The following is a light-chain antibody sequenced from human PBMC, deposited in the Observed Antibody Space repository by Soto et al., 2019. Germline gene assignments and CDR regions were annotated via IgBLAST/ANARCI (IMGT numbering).Light chain of an antibody. CDR2: DVS. CDR1: SSDVGGYKY. J-gene: IGLJ3*02. Sequence: QSALTQPRSVSGSPGQSVTISCTGTSSDVGGYKYVSWYQQHPGKAPKLVIYDVSKRPSGVPDRFSGSKSGNTASLTISGLQADDEADSYCCSYAGSSLWVFGGGTKLTVL. V-gene: IGLV2-11*01. CDR3: CSYAGSSLWV.